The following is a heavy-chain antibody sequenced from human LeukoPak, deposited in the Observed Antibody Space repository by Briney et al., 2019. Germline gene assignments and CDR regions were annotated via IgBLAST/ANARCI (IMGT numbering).Heavy chain of an antibody. CDR2: IYYSGST. D-gene: IGHD3-3*01. J-gene: IGHJ4*02. V-gene: IGHV4-39*07. Sequence: SETLSLTCTVSGGSISSSSYYWGWIRQPPWKGLEWIGSIYYSGSTYYNPSLKSRVTMSADTSRYHVSLTLNSVTAADTAVYYCARTIPADYWGQGTLVTVSS. CDR1: GGSISSSSYY. CDR3: ARTIPADY.